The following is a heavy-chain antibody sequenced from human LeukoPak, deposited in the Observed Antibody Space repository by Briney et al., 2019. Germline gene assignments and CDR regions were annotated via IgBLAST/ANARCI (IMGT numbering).Heavy chain of an antibody. V-gene: IGHV4-31*03. Sequence: SETLSLTCTVSGGSISSGGYYWSWIRQHPGKGLEWIGYIYYSGSTYYNPSLKSRVTISVDTSKNQFSLKLSSVTAADTAVYYCARYYYDSSGYYSSHAFDIWGQGQWSPSLQ. J-gene: IGHJ3*02. CDR3: ARYYYDSSGYYSSHAFDI. CDR2: IYYSGST. D-gene: IGHD3-22*01. CDR1: GGSISSGGYY.